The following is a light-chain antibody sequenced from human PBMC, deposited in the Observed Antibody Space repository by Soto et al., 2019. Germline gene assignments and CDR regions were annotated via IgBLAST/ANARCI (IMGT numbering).Light chain of an antibody. V-gene: IGLV9-49*01. Sequence: QLVLTQPPSASASLGASVTLTCTLSSGYSNYKVDWYQQRPGKGPRFVMRVGTGGIVGSKGDGIPDRFSVLGSGLNRYLTIKNIQEEDESDYHCGAHHGSGSNFVVFGGGTKLTVL. J-gene: IGLJ2*01. CDR2: VGTGGIVG. CDR3: GAHHGSGSNFVV. CDR1: SGYSNYK.